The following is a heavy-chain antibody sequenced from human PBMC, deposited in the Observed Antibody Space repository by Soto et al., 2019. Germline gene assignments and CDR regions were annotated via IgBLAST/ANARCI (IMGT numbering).Heavy chain of an antibody. J-gene: IGHJ4*02. Sequence: GGSLRLSCAASGFTFSSYDMHWVRQAPGKGLEWVAVISNDGSNKYYADSVKGRFTISRDNSKNTLYLQMNSLRAEDTAVYYCAKGQQQLADWGQGTLVTVSS. D-gene: IGHD6-13*01. V-gene: IGHV3-30*18. CDR3: AKGQQQLAD. CDR2: ISNDGSNK. CDR1: GFTFSSYD.